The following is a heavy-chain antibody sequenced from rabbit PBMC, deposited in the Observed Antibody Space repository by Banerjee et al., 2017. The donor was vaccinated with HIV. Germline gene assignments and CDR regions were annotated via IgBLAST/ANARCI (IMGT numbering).Heavy chain of an antibody. CDR1: GFDISSYH. D-gene: IGHD4-1*01. CDR3: ARDLAGVIGWNFNL. Sequence: PLKESGGGLVTPGGNLTLTCTASGFDISSYHMCWVRQAPGKGLEWIGIIYADKGSADYANWVNGRFTISSDNAQNTVDLQMNSLSAADTATYFCARDLAGVIGWNFNLWGQGTLVTVS. J-gene: IGHJ4*01. CDR2: IYADKGSA. V-gene: IGHV1S7*01.